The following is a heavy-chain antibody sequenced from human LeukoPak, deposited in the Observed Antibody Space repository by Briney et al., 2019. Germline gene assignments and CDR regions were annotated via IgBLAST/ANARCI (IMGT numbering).Heavy chain of an antibody. CDR2: IYYSGST. J-gene: IGHJ6*02. CDR1: GGSFSGYY. D-gene: IGHD1-26*01. CDR3: AREEVGATGYYGMDV. Sequence: PSETLSLTCAVYGGSFSGYYWSWIRQPPGKGLEWIGYIYYSGSTNYNPSLKSRVTISVDTSKNRFSLKLSSVTAADTAVYYCAREEVGATGYYGMDVWGQGTTVTVSS. V-gene: IGHV4-59*01.